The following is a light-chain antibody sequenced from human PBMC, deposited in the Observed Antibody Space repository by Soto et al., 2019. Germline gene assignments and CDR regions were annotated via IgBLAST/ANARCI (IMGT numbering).Light chain of an antibody. Sequence: EIMMTQSPATLSVSPGERATLSCRASQSLTNNYLAWYQQKPGQPPRLLIYGASTRATGIPARFSGSGSGTEFTLTISSMQSEDCAVYYCQQYNAWPLTFGGGTKVEI. CDR3: QQYNAWPLT. CDR1: QSLTNN. J-gene: IGKJ4*01. V-gene: IGKV3-15*01. CDR2: GAS.